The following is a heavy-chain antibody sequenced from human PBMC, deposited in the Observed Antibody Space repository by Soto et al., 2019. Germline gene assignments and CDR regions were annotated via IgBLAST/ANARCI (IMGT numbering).Heavy chain of an antibody. D-gene: IGHD3-22*01. V-gene: IGHV3-33*01. CDR3: ARVVFTTALDY. CDR1: GFTFSSYG. CDR2: IWYDGSNK. J-gene: IGHJ4*02. Sequence: GGSLRLSCAASGFTFSSYGMHWVRQAPGKGLEWVAVIWYDGSNKYYADSVKGRFTISRDNSKNTLYLQMNSLRAEDTAVYYCARVVFTTALDYWGQGTLVTVSS.